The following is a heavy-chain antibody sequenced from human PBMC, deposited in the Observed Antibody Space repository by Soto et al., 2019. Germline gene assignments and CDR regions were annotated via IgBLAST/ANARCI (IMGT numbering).Heavy chain of an antibody. CDR1: GFTFSNHG. CDR2: TSFDGSNE. V-gene: IGHV3-30*18. Sequence: QVQLVESGGGVVQPGRSLRLSCAASGFTFSNHGMHWLRQAPGKGLEWVAVTSFDGSNEYYADSVKGRFTIFRDNSRNTLYLQMSRLREADTAVYYCAKERMEQYQLLPFFDYWGQGTLVTVSS. CDR3: AKERMEQYQLLPFFDY. D-gene: IGHD2-2*01. J-gene: IGHJ4*02.